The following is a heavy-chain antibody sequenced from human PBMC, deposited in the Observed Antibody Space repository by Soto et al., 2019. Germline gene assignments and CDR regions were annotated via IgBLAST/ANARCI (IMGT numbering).Heavy chain of an antibody. D-gene: IGHD1-26*01. CDR3: AREVGATRWFDP. V-gene: IGHV1-69*13. J-gene: IGHJ5*02. CDR1: GGTFSSYA. Sequence: SVKVSCKASGGTFSSYAISWVRQAPGQGLEWMGGIIPIFGTANYAQKFQGRVTITADESTSTAYMELSSLRSEDTAVYYCAREVGATRWFDPWGQGTLVTVSS. CDR2: IIPIFGTA.